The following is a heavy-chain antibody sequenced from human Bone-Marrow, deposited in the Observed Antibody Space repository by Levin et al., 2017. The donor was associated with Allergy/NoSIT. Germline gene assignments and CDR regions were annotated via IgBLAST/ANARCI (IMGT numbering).Heavy chain of an antibody. Sequence: LSLTCAASGFTFDDYAMHWVRQGPGGKGLEWVAGISWNSANTVYADSVKGRFTISRDNAKNSLYLQMSGLRAEDTALYYCAKDETEGNHYFFYMDVWGKGTMVTVS. CDR3: AKDETEGNHYFFYMDV. CDR1: GFTFDDYA. D-gene: IGHD1-14*01. J-gene: IGHJ6*03. CDR2: ISWNSANT. V-gene: IGHV3-9*01.